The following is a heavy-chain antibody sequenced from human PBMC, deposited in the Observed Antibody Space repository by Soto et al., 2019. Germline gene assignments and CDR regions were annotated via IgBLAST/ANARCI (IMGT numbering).Heavy chain of an antibody. D-gene: IGHD3-9*01. CDR1: GFTFDDYA. Sequence: GGSLRLSCAASGFTFDDYAMHWVRQAPGKGLEWVSGISWNSGSIGYADSVKGRFTISRDNAKNSLYLQMNSLRAEDTALYYCAKDGYDILTGYQYYLDYWGQGTLVTVSS. J-gene: IGHJ4*02. CDR3: AKDGYDILTGYQYYLDY. V-gene: IGHV3-9*01. CDR2: ISWNSGSI.